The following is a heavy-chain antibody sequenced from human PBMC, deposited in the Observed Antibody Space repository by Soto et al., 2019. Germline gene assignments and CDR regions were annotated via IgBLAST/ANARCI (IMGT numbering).Heavy chain of an antibody. J-gene: IGHJ6*02. D-gene: IGHD1-26*01. V-gene: IGHV1-2*04. CDR3: ASGVDSWELPGGNYYGMDV. CDR1: GYTFTGYY. Sequence: ASVKVSCKASGYTFTGYYMHWVRQAPGQGLEWMGWINPNSGGTNYAQKFQGWVTMTRDTSISTAYMELSRLRSDDTAVYYCASGVDSWELPGGNYYGMDVWGQGTTVTVSS. CDR2: INPNSGGT.